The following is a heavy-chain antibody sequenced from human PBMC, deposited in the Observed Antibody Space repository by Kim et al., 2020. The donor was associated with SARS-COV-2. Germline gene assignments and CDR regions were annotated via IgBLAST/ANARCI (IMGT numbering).Heavy chain of an antibody. CDR1: GGSISSYY. D-gene: IGHD6-19*01. J-gene: IGHJ1*01. CDR2: IYTSGST. Sequence: SETLSLTCTVSGGSISSYYWSWVRQPAGKGLEWIGRIYTSGSTNYNPSLKSRVTMSVDTSKNQFSLKVSSVTAADTAVYYCARETRGSGWYLEYFQHWGQGTLVTVSS. V-gene: IGHV4-4*07. CDR3: ARETRGSGWYLEYFQH.